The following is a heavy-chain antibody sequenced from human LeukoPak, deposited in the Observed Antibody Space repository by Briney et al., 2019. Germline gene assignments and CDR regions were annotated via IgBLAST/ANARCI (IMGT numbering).Heavy chain of an antibody. V-gene: IGHV1-58*01. D-gene: IGHD4-17*01. CDR3: AAELYGVYTDCCTFHL. CDR1: GFTFSTSA. Sequence: SVKVSCKTSGFTFSTSAVQWVRQARGQPLEWIGWIIVGSGATNYAQSLQGRYTITRDMSTNTAYMELSSLGSEDSAVYYCAAELYGVYTDCCTFHLWGQGTLVTVSS. J-gene: IGHJ3*01. CDR2: IIVGSGAT.